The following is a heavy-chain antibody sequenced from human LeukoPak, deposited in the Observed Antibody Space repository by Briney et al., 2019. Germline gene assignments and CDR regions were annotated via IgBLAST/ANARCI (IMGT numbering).Heavy chain of an antibody. J-gene: IGHJ3*02. Sequence: PGGSLRLSCKGSGYSFSNYWIGWVRQIPGKGLEWMGIIFPGDSNTRYSPSFQGQVIISGDKSITTAYLQWSSLKASDTAMYYCARRDDTIDAFDIWGQGTMVTVSS. D-gene: IGHD1-1*01. CDR3: ARRDDTIDAFDI. CDR1: GYSFSNYW. CDR2: IFPGDSNT. V-gene: IGHV5-51*01.